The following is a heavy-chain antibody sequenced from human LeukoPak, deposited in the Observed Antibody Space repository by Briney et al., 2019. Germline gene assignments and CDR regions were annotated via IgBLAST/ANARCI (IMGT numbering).Heavy chain of an antibody. D-gene: IGHD5-24*01. CDR1: GGSISVYY. J-gene: IGHJ4*02. Sequence: SETLSLTCTVSGGSISVYYWSWIRQPPGKGLEWIGCVYNRGSTKYNSSLKSGVSTSLDTNRNKFYLWTSSVTAADTRVYYCTRSRNNSHAYNELDYWGQGTIVTVSS. CDR2: VYNRGST. CDR3: TRSRNNSHAYNELDY. V-gene: IGHV4-59*08.